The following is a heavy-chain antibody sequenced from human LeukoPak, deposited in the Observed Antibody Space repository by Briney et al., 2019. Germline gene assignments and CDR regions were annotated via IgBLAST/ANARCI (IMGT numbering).Heavy chain of an antibody. D-gene: IGHD2-15*01. CDR3: ARGLYCSGGSCYGSDY. V-gene: IGHV1-2*02. CDR1: GYTFTGYY. J-gene: IGHJ4*02. CDR2: INPNSGGT. Sequence: ASVKVPCKASGYTFTGYYMHWVRQAPGQGLEWMGRINPNSGGTNYAQKFQGRVTMTRDTSISTAYMELSRLRSDDTAVYYCARGLYCSGGSCYGSDYWGQGTLVTVSS.